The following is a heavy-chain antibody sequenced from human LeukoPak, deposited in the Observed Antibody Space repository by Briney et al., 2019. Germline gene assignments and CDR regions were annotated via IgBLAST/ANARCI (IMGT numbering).Heavy chain of an antibody. D-gene: IGHD3-10*01. CDR1: GGSFSGYY. CDR3: ARGSPLWFGELLSWWFDP. Sequence: SETLSLTCAVYGGSFSGYYWSWIRQPPGKGLEWIGEINHSGSTNYNPSLKSRVTISVDTSKNQFSLKLSSATAADTAVYYCARGSPLWFGELLSWWFDPWGQGTLVTVSS. J-gene: IGHJ5*02. V-gene: IGHV4-34*01. CDR2: INHSGST.